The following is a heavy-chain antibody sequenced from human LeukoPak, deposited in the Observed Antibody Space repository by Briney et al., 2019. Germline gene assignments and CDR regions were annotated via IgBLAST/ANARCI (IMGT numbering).Heavy chain of an antibody. Sequence: GGSLRLSCAASGFTFSDAWMSWVRQAPGKGLEWVGRIKSKTDGGTTDYAAPVKGRFTISRDDSKNTLYLQMNSLKTEDTAVYYCAKSDCGSDGCKLFWGQGTLVTASS. CDR3: AKSDCGSDGCKLF. D-gene: IGHD2-21*01. CDR1: GFTFSDAW. V-gene: IGHV3-15*01. CDR2: IKSKTDGGTT. J-gene: IGHJ4*02.